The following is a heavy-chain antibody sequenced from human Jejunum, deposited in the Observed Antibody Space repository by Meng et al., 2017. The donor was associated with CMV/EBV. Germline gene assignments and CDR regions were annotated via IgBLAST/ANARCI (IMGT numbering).Heavy chain of an antibody. CDR2: INSDGSST. CDR1: GLTFSRYW. V-gene: IGHV3-74*01. J-gene: IGHJ6*02. Sequence: GAASGLTFSRYWMHWGRQAPGKGPVWVSRINSDGSSTSYAESVKGRFTISRDNAKNTLYLQMNSLRAEDTAVYYCARGYNYNMDVWGQGTTVTVSS. CDR3: ARGYNYNMDV.